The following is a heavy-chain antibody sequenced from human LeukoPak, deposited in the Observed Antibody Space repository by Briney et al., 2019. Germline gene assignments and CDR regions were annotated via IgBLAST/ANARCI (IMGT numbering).Heavy chain of an antibody. D-gene: IGHD3-3*01. CDR2: IYTSGST. CDR1: GGSISSYY. Sequence: SETLSLTCTVSGGSISSYYWSWIRQPPGKGLEWIGYIYTSGSTNYNPSLKSRVTISVDTSKNQFSLKLSSVTAADTAVYYCASHRGLDSYYDFWSGYPGYMDVWGKGTTVTVSS. V-gene: IGHV4-4*09. CDR3: ASHRGLDSYYDFWSGYPGYMDV. J-gene: IGHJ6*03.